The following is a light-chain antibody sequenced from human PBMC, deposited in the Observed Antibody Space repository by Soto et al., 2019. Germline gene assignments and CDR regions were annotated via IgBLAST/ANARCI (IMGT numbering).Light chain of an antibody. CDR2: TAS. CDR1: QGIRNY. J-gene: IGKJ2*01. Sequence: DIQMTQSPSSLSASVGDRVTITCRASQGIRNYLAWYQQKPGKVPKLLIYTASTLQSGVPSRFSGSGSGTDFTLTISSLQPEDVATYYCQKYSGPPYTFGQGTKPEIK. CDR3: QKYSGPPYT. V-gene: IGKV1-27*01.